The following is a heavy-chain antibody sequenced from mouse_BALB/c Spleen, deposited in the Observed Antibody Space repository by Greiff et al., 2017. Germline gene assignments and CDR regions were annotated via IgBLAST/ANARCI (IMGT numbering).Heavy chain of an antibody. CDR2: IYPGSGST. V-gene: IGHV1S22*01. Sequence: LQQPGSELVRPGASVKLSCKASGYTFTSYWMHWVKQRHGQGLEWIGYIYPGSGSTNYDEKFKSKGTLTVDTSSSTAYMHLSSLTSEDSAVYYCTRTFAYWGQGTLVTVSA. CDR1: GYTFTSYW. J-gene: IGHJ3*01. CDR3: TRTFAY.